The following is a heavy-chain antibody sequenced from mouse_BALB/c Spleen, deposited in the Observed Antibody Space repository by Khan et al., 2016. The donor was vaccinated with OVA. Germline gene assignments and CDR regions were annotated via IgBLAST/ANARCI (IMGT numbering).Heavy chain of an antibody. Sequence: QVQLQQSGAELVKPGASVKLSCKTSGYTFTNYWIQWVKQRPGQGLGWIGQIFPGTGTTYYNENFKAKATLTLDTSSSTAYMQLRSLTSEDSAVYFCARGYFGNYEFAYWGQGTLVTVSA. CDR2: IFPGTGTT. CDR3: ARGYFGNYEFAY. V-gene: IGHV1S132*01. J-gene: IGHJ3*01. CDR1: GYTFTNYW. D-gene: IGHD2-1*01.